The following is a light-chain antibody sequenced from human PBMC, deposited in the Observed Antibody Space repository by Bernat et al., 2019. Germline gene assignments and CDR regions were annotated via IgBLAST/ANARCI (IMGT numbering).Light chain of an antibody. J-gene: IGLJ3*02. Sequence: SYELTQPPSVSVSPGQTASITCSGDKLGDTYACWYQQRPGQSPVLVIYQNTKRPSGIPERFSGSISGNAATLTISGTQAMDEADYFCQALDSKKTWVFGGGTKLTVV. V-gene: IGLV3-1*01. CDR1: KLGDTY. CDR3: QALDSKKTWV. CDR2: QNT.